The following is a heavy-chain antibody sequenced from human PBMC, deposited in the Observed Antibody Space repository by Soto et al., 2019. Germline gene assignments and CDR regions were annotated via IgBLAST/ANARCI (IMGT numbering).Heavy chain of an antibody. J-gene: IGHJ6*02. Sequence: QVQLVQSGVEVKKPGASVKVSCKASGYTFTSYGINWVRQAPGQGLEWMGWINTYNSNTSYARKLQGRVTMTTDTSTRTAYMELRSLRSDDTAVYYCARSITMVRGTPRIMDVWGQGTTVTVSS. CDR2: INTYNSNT. CDR3: ARSITMVRGTPRIMDV. D-gene: IGHD3-10*01. V-gene: IGHV1-18*04. CDR1: GYTFTSYG.